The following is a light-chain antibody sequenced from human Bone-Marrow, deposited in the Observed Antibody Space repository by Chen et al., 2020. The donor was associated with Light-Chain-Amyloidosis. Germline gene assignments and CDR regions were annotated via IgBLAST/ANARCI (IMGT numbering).Light chain of an antibody. CDR1: DLPTKY. J-gene: IGLJ2*01. CDR3: QSADSSGTYEVR. CDR2: RDT. Sequence: SYELTQPPSVSVSTGQTARITCSGDDLPTKYAYWYQQKPGQAPVLVRHRDTERPSGISERFSGSSSGTTATLTISGVQAEDEADYHCQSADSSGTYEVRFGGGTKLTVL. V-gene: IGLV3-25*03.